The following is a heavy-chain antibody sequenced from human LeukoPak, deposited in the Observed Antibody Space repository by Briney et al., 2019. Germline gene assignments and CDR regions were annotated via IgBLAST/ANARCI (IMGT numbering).Heavy chain of an antibody. D-gene: IGHD6-13*01. CDR3: ARDHWAQLVDY. CDR2: ISAYNGNT. J-gene: IGHJ4*02. CDR1: GYTFTGYG. Sequence: ASVKVSGKDSGYTFTGYGISWVRQAPGQGLEWMGWISAYNGNTNYAQKLQGRVTMTTDTSTSTAYMELRSLRSDDTAVYYCARDHWAQLVDYWGQGTLVTVSS. V-gene: IGHV1-18*01.